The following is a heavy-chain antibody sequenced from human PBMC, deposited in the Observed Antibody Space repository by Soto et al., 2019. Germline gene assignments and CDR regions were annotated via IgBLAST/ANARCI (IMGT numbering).Heavy chain of an antibody. V-gene: IGHV1-58*01. CDR1: GFTFTSSA. CDR3: AAVEWDPHYFDY. Sequence: SVKVSCKASGFTFTSSAVQWVRQARGQRLEWIGWIVVGSGNTDYAQKFQERVTITRDMSTSTAYMELSSLRSEDTAVYYCAAVEWDPHYFDYWGQGTLVTVSS. D-gene: IGHD1-26*01. J-gene: IGHJ4*02. CDR2: IVVGSGNT.